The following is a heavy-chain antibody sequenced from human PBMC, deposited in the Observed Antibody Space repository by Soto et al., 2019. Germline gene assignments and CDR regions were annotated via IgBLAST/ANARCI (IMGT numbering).Heavy chain of an antibody. CDR2: IIPIFGTA. V-gene: IGHV1-69*13. CDR3: ARDDHLMTTVTGDNWFDP. Sequence: SVKVSCKASGGTFSSYAISWVRQAPGQGLEWMGGIIPIFGTANYAQKIQGRVTITADESTSTAYMELSSLRSEDTAVYYCARDDHLMTTVTGDNWFDPWGQGTLVTVSS. CDR1: GGTFSSYA. J-gene: IGHJ5*02. D-gene: IGHD4-4*01.